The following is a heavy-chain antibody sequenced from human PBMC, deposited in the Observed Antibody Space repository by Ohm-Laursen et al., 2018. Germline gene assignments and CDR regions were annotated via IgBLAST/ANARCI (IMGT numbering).Heavy chain of an antibody. D-gene: IGHD1-1*01. V-gene: IGHV4-59*01. CDR2: IYYSGST. CDR3: ARYTAPYYYYGMDV. Sequence: GTLSLTCTVSGGSISSYYWSWIRQPPGKGLEWIGYIYYSGSTNYNPSLKSRVTISVDTSKNQFSLKLSSVTTADTAVYYCARYTAPYYYYGMDVWGQGTTVTVSS. CDR1: GGSISSYY. J-gene: IGHJ6*02.